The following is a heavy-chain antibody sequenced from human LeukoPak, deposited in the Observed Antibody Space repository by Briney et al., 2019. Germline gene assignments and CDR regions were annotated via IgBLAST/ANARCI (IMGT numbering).Heavy chain of an antibody. D-gene: IGHD3-10*01. V-gene: IGHV4-59*01. J-gene: IGHJ4*02. Sequence: PSETLSLTCTVSGASISSYYWSWLRQPPGKGLEWIGYIYYRGSTNYNPSLKSRVTISVDTSKNQFSLKLSSVTAADTAVYYCARGSTSGTYYNVDYWGQGTLVAVSS. CDR3: ARGSTSGTYYNVDY. CDR2: IYYRGST. CDR1: GASISSYY.